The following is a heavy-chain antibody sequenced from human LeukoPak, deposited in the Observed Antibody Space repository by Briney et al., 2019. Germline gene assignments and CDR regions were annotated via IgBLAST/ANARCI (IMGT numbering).Heavy chain of an antibody. V-gene: IGHV3-66*02. CDR2: IYSGGST. J-gene: IGHJ4*02. CDR1: GFTFSNYA. Sequence: GGSLRLSCTASGFTFSNYAMSWVRQAPGKGLEWVSVIYSGGSTYYADSVKGRFTISRDNSKNTLYLQMNSLRAEDTAVYYCARHSVYYDSNNWGQGTLVTVSS. CDR3: ARHSVYYDSNN. D-gene: IGHD3-22*01.